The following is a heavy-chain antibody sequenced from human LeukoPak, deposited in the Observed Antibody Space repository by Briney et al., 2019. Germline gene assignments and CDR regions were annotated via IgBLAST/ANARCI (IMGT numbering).Heavy chain of an antibody. J-gene: IGHJ5*02. CDR2: MNPNSGNT. CDR3: ARVPTMARGGLMDNWFDP. Sequence: ASVKVSCKASGYTFTSYDINWVRQATGQGLEWMGWMNPNSGNTGYAQKFQGRVTMTRNTPISTAYMELSSLRSEDTAVYYCARVPTMARGGLMDNWFDPWGQGTLVTVSS. D-gene: IGHD3-10*01. CDR1: GYTFTSYD. V-gene: IGHV1-8*01.